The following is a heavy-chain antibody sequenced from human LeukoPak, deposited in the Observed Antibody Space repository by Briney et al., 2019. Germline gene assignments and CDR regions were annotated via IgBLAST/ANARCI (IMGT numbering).Heavy chain of an antibody. V-gene: IGHV4-30-2*01. CDR2: IYHSGST. D-gene: IGHD2-15*01. J-gene: IGHJ3*02. Sequence: PQTLSLTCAVSGGSISSGGYSWSWIRQPPGKGLEWIGYIYHSGSTYYNPSLKSRVTISVDRSKNQFSLKLSPVTAADTAVYYCASSHLGYCSGGSCLGAFDIWGQGTMVTVSS. CDR3: ASSHLGYCSGGSCLGAFDI. CDR1: GGSISSGGYS.